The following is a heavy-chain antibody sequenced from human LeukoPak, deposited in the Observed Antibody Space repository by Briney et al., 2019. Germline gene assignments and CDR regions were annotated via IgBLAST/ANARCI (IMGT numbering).Heavy chain of an antibody. D-gene: IGHD2/OR15-2a*01. V-gene: IGHV4-34*01. CDR3: ARRYYSAFDI. CDR2: INHSGST. J-gene: IGHJ3*02. CDR1: GGSFSGYY. Sequence: PSETLSLTCAVYGGSFSGYYWSWIRQPPGKGLEWIGEINHSGSTNYNPSLKSRVTISVDTSKNQFSLKLSSVTAADTAVYYCARRYYSAFDIWGQGTMVTVSS.